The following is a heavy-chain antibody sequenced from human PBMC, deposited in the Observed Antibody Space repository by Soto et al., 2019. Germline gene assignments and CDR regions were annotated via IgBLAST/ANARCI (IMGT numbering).Heavy chain of an antibody. V-gene: IGHV3-15*01. J-gene: IGHJ5*02. CDR2: IKSKTDGGTT. D-gene: IGHD1-1*01. CDR1: GFTFSNAW. Sequence: GGSLRLSCAASGFTFSNAWMSWVHQPPGKGLEWVGRIKSKTDGGTTDYAAPVKGRFTISRDDSKNTLNLEMNSLKTEDTSVCYGTPAETDSGTSSWGQGTLVTVSS. CDR3: TPAETDSGTSS.